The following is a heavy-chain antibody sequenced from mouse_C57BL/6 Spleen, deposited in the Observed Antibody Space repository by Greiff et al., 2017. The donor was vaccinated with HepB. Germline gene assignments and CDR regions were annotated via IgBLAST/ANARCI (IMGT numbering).Heavy chain of an antibody. D-gene: IGHD2-1*01. J-gene: IGHJ4*01. CDR3: ARHGGKNYAMDY. CDR1: AYEFPSHD. Sequence: EVMLVESGGGLVQPGESLKLSCESNAYEFPSHDMSWVRKTPEKRLELVAAINSDGGSTYYPDTMERRFIISRDNTKKTLYVQMSSLRSEDTALYYCARHGGKNYAMDYWGQGTSVTVSS. V-gene: IGHV5-2*01. CDR2: INSDGGST.